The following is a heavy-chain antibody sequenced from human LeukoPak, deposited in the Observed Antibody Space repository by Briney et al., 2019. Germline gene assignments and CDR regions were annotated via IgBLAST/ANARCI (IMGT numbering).Heavy chain of an antibody. CDR2: IYYSGTT. Sequence: SETLSLTRTVSGGSISSYSWSWIRQSPGKGLEWIGHIYYSGTTSYNPSLKSRVSMSVDTSKNQFSLKLSSLTAADTAVYYCARDGRGCSGGTCYKYWGQGILVTVSS. J-gene: IGHJ4*02. CDR3: ARDGRGCSGGTCYKY. CDR1: GGSISSYS. D-gene: IGHD2-15*01. V-gene: IGHV4-59*01.